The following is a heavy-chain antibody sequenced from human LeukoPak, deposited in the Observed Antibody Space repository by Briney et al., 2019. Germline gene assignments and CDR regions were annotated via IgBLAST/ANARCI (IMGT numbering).Heavy chain of an antibody. CDR1: GFTFSSYE. CDR3: ARANRAWSSFDY. Sequence: GGSLRLSCAASGFTFSSYEMNWVRQAPGKGLEGVSYISSSGSTRYYADSVKGRFTISRDNAKNSLYLQMNSLRAEDTAVYYCARANRAWSSFDYWGQGTLVTVSS. CDR2: ISSSGSTR. D-gene: IGHD2-8*02. J-gene: IGHJ4*02. V-gene: IGHV3-48*03.